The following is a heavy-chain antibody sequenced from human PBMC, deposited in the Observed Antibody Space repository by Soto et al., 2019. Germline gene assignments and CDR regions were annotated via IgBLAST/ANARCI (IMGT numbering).Heavy chain of an antibody. D-gene: IGHD4-4*01. J-gene: IGHJ6*02. CDR2: IYHSGST. CDR3: ARALTSGYYYYGMDV. CDR1: GGSISSGGYS. V-gene: IGHV4-30-2*01. Sequence: SETLSLTCAVSGGSISSGGYSWSRIRQPPGKGLEWIGYIYHSGSTYYNPSLKSRVTISVDRSKNQFSLKLSSVTAADTAVYYCARALTSGYYYYGMDVWGQGTTVTVSS.